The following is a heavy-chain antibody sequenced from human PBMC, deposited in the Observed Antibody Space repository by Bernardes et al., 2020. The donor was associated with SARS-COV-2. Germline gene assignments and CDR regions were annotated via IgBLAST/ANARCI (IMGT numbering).Heavy chain of an antibody. Sequence: GGSLRLSCAASELIVSNNYMNWVRQAPGKGLEWVSIIYPGGPTHYAHSVKGRFTISRDNSKNTLYLHMNSLRTEDTAVYFCARGAIGYFDWSSNVGALDVWGQGTMVTVSS. J-gene: IGHJ3*01. CDR1: ELIVSNNY. V-gene: IGHV3-66*02. CDR3: ARGAIGYFDWSSNVGALDV. CDR2: IYPGGPT. D-gene: IGHD3-9*01.